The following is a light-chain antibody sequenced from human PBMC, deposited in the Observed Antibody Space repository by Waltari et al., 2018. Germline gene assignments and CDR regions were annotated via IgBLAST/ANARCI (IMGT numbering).Light chain of an antibody. CDR3: LLYMGSGIWV. J-gene: IGLJ3*02. Sequence: QTVVTQEPSLSVSPGGTVTLTCALSSGSVSSTSYASWYQQTPGQAPRTLMHKINIRSSGGPYRFSGSILGNKAALTITGAQADDESDYYCLLYMGSGIWVFGGGTKLTVL. CDR2: KIN. CDR1: SGSVSSTSY. V-gene: IGLV8-61*01.